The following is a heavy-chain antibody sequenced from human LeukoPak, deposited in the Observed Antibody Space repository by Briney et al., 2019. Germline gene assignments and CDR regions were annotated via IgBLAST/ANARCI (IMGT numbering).Heavy chain of an antibody. D-gene: IGHD3-22*01. J-gene: IGHJ4*02. CDR2: INPNSGGT. V-gene: IGHV1-2*06. CDR1: GYTFTGYY. Sequence: ASVKVSCKASGYTFTGYYMHWVRQAPGQGLEWMGRINPNSGGTNYAQKFQGRVTMTRDTSISTAYMELSRLRSDDTAVYYCARERDKKYYYDSSGYYVLFYRGQGTLVTVSS. CDR3: ARERDKKYYYDSSGYYVLFY.